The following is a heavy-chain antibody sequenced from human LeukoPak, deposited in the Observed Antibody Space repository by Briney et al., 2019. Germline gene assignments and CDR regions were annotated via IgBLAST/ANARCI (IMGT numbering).Heavy chain of an antibody. J-gene: IGHJ5*02. CDR1: GYTFSGYY. CDR3: ALIGDHAWFDP. CDR2: INPNSGGT. Sequence: GASVKVSCKASGYTFSGYYIFWVRRAPGQGLEWMGWINPNSGGTNYAQEFQGRLTMTRDTSITTAYMELSTLRSDDTAVYYCALIGDHAWFDPWGQGTLVTVSS. D-gene: IGHD3-10*01. V-gene: IGHV1-2*02.